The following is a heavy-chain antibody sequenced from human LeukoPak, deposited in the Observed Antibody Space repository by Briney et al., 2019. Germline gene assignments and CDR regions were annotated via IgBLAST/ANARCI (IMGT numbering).Heavy chain of an antibody. J-gene: IGHJ4*02. D-gene: IGHD3-10*01. V-gene: IGHV3-7*03. CDR3: AKCITLVRGVDY. CDR1: GFTFSSYE. Sequence: GGSLRLSCAASGFTFSSYEMNWVRQAPGKGLEWVVNINEDGSEKYYVDSVKGRVTISKDNAKNSLYLQMNSLRVEDTAVYYCAKCITLVRGVDYWGQGTLVTVSS. CDR2: INEDGSEK.